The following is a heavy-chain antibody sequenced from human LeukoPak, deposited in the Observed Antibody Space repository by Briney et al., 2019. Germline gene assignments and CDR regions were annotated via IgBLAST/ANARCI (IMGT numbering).Heavy chain of an antibody. CDR3: ARARRVAAAGRTYYFDY. CDR1: GGSISSYY. CDR2: IYYSGST. J-gene: IGHJ4*02. Sequence: SETLSLTCTVSGGSISSYYWIWIRQPPGKGLEWIGYIYYSGSTNYNPSLKSRVTISVDTSKNQFSLKLSSVTAADTAVYYCARARRVAAAGRTYYFDYWGQGTLVTVSS. V-gene: IGHV4-59*01. D-gene: IGHD6-13*01.